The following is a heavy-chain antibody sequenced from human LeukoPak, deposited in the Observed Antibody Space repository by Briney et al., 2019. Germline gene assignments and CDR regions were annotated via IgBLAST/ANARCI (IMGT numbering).Heavy chain of an antibody. J-gene: IGHJ4*02. Sequence: GGSLRPSCAASGFSFSAFGMSWVRQTPGKGLEWVSAISGSGGSTYYADSVKGRFTISRDNSKNTLYLQMNSLRAEDTAVYYCAKSPQPSSSYYWGQGTLVTVSS. CDR2: ISGSGGST. V-gene: IGHV3-23*01. CDR1: GFSFSAFG. CDR3: AKSPQPSSSYY. D-gene: IGHD6-13*01.